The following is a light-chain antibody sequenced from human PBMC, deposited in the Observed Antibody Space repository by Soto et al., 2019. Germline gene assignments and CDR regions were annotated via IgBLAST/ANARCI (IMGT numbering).Light chain of an antibody. V-gene: IGKV3-20*01. J-gene: IGKJ5*01. CDR2: DAS. Sequence: EIVLTQSTGTLSLSPGERATVSCRASQSVTSSYLAWYQQKPGQAPRLLIYDASSRATGIPDRFSGSGSGTDFSLTISRLEPEDFAVYYCQQYGSSPLTFGQGTRLEIK. CDR3: QQYGSSPLT. CDR1: QSVTSSY.